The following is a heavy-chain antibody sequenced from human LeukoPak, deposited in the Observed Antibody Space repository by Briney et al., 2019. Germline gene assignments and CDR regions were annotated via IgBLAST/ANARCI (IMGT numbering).Heavy chain of an antibody. Sequence: PSETLSLTCTVSGGSIGSYYWTWIRQPPGKGLEWIGYIYYSGSTDYNPSLKSRVTISVDTSKNQFSLKLSSVTAADTAVYYCARQGRGYGGNSDYWGQGTLVTVSS. V-gene: IGHV4-59*08. D-gene: IGHD4-23*01. J-gene: IGHJ4*02. CDR1: GGSIGSYY. CDR3: ARQGRGYGGNSDY. CDR2: IYYSGST.